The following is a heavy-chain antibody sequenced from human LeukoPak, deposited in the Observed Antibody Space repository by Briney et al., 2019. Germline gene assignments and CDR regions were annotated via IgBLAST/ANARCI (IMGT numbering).Heavy chain of an antibody. CDR2: IYYSGST. CDR3: ARATGKDYYDSQFDY. V-gene: IGHV4-59*01. Sequence: SETLSLTCTVSGGSISSYYWSWIRQPPGKGLEWIGYIYYSGSTNYNPSLKSRVTISVDTSKNQFSLKLSSVTAADTAVYYCARATGKDYYDSQFDYWGQGTLVTVSS. J-gene: IGHJ4*02. CDR1: GGSISSYY. D-gene: IGHD3-22*01.